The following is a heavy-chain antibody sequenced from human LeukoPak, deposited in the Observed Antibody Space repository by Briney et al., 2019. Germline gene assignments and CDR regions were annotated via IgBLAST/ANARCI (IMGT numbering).Heavy chain of an antibody. CDR1: GFTVSANY. J-gene: IGHJ4*02. Sequence: GGSLRLSCAASGFTVSANYMSWVRQAPGKGLEWVSVIYSGGRTYYADSVKGRFTISRDNAKNSLDLQMNSLRVEDTAVYYCARLGPASSGWPESFDYWGQGTLVTVSS. V-gene: IGHV3-53*01. CDR2: IYSGGRT. D-gene: IGHD6-19*01. CDR3: ARLGPASSGWPESFDY.